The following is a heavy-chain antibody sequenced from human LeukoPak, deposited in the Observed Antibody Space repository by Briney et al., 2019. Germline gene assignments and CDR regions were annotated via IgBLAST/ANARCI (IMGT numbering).Heavy chain of an antibody. D-gene: IGHD3-10*01. Sequence: PSETLSLTCAVYGGSFSGYYWSWIRQPPGKGLEWIGEINHSGSTNYNPSLKSRVTISVDTSKNQFSLKLSSVTAADTAVYYCARGRKTFYHGSGSYKSRAFDIWGQGTMVTVSS. J-gene: IGHJ3*02. CDR3: ARGRKTFYHGSGSYKSRAFDI. CDR2: INHSGST. CDR1: GGSFSGYY. V-gene: IGHV4-34*01.